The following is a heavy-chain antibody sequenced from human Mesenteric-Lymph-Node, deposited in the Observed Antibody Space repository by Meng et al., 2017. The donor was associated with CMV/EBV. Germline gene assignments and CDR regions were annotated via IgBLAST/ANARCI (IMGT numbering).Heavy chain of an antibody. CDR1: GYSITSNYY. J-gene: IGHJ4*02. D-gene: IGHD2-2*02. CDR2: MYHNLAT. Sequence: SETLSLTCSVSGYSITSNYYWAWIRQPPGEGLEWIASMYHNLATYYNPSLKSRVTISLDTSKNQFSLTVNSVTAADTAVYYCASFCSTTSCYRKRAFDYWGQGTLVTVSS. CDR3: ASFCSTTSCYRKRAFDY. V-gene: IGHV4-38-2*01.